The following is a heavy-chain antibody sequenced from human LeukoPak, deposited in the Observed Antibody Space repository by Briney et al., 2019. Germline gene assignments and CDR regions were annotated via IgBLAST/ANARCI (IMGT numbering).Heavy chain of an antibody. CDR2: IIPILGIA. V-gene: IGHV1-69*04. J-gene: IGHJ5*02. D-gene: IGHD6-13*01. CDR3: AIFTAAGGPKVGFDP. Sequence: ASVKVSCKASGGTFSSYAISWVRQAPGQGLEWMGRIIPILGIANYAQKFQGRVTITADKSTSTAYMELSSLRSEDTAVYYCAIFTAAGGPKVGFDPWGQGTLSPSPQ. CDR1: GGTFSSYA.